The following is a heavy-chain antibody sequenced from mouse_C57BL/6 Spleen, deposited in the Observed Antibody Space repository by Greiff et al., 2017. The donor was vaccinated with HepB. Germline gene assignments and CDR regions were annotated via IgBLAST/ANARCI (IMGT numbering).Heavy chain of an antibody. Sequence: EVQLVESGGGLVKPGGSLKLSCAASGFTFSDYGMHWVRQAPEKGLEWVAYISSGSSTIYYADTVKGRFTISRDNAKNTLFLQMTSLRSEDTAMYYCARDYYGSSYDDMDYWGQGTTVTVSS. J-gene: IGHJ4*01. V-gene: IGHV5-17*01. CDR2: ISSGSSTI. CDR1: GFTFSDYG. D-gene: IGHD1-1*01. CDR3: ARDYYGSSYDDMDY.